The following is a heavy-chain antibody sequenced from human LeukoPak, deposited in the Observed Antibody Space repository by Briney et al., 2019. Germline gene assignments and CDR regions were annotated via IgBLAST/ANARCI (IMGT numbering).Heavy chain of an antibody. Sequence: GGSLRLSCAASGFSFSSHYMHWVRQAPGKGLEWVAFIQNDGRNHWYADSVKGRFTVSRDNSKNTLYLQMNSLRDEDTAVYYCVRDLSGGWSSDYWGQGTLVTVSS. J-gene: IGHJ4*02. V-gene: IGHV3-30*02. D-gene: IGHD6-19*01. CDR1: GFSFSSHY. CDR3: VRDLSGGWSSDY. CDR2: IQNDGRNH.